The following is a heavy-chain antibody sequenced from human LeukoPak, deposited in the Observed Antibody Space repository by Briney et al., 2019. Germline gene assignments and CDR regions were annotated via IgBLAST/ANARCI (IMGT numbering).Heavy chain of an antibody. J-gene: IGHJ3*02. CDR1: GYSISCGYY. D-gene: IGHD6-13*01. V-gene: IGHV4-38-2*02. Sequence: SETLSLTCTVSGYSISCGYYWGWIRQPPGKGLEGIGSIYHSGSTYYNPSLKSRVTISVDTSKNQFSLKLSSVTAADTAVYYCARPQLGSSFLDAFDIWGQGTMVTVSS. CDR2: IYHSGST. CDR3: ARPQLGSSFLDAFDI.